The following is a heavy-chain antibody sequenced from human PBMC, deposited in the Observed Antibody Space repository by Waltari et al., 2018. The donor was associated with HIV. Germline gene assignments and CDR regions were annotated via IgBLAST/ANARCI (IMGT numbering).Heavy chain of an antibody. Sequence: VQPVQSGAEVKKPGASLKVPCKASGYTFNDYYLHWVRQAPGQGLEWMGRINPNSGGTKYAEKFQGRVTMTRDTSISTAYMELSRLRSDDTAVYYCARGASAAPWFDPWGQGTLVTVSP. CDR1: GYTFNDYY. V-gene: IGHV1-2*06. CDR2: INPNSGGT. J-gene: IGHJ5*02. D-gene: IGHD6-13*01. CDR3: ARGASAAPWFDP.